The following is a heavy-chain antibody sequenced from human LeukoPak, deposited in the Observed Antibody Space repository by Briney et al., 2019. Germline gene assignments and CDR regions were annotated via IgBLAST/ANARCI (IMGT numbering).Heavy chain of an antibody. CDR2: ISSSSSYI. J-gene: IGHJ5*02. V-gene: IGHV3-21*01. CDR3: ARDRGSSWANWFDP. D-gene: IGHD6-13*01. Sequence: GGSLRLSCAASGFTFSSYSMNWVRQAPGKGLDWVSSISSSSSYIYYADSVKGRFTISRDNAKNSLYLQMNSLRAEDTAVYYCARDRGSSWANWFDPWGQGTLVTVSS. CDR1: GFTFSSYS.